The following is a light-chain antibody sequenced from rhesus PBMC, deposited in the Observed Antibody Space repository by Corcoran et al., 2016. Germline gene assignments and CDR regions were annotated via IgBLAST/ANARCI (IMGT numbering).Light chain of an antibody. CDR3: QHGDGTPWT. Sequence: DIQMTQSPSSLSASVGDRVTITCRASENVNNYLNWYQQKPGKAPKLLIYKASTLQSGVPSRFSGNGSGTDYTFTISSLQPEDVATYYCQHGDGTPWTFGQGTKVEIK. CDR2: KAS. J-gene: IGKJ1*01. CDR1: ENVNNY. V-gene: IGKV1-74*01.